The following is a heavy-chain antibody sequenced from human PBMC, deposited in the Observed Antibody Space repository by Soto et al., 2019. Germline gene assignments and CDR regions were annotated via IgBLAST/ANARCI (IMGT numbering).Heavy chain of an antibody. CDR1: CGSIISYY. CDR2: IYTSGST. D-gene: IGHD5-12*01. J-gene: IGHJ6*02. Sequence: SETLSLTCTFSCGSIISYYWSWIRQPAGKGLEWIGRIYTSGSTNYNPSLKSRVTMSVDTSKNQFSLKLSSVTAADTAVYYCARTSGYSGYVGTYYYYGMDVWGQGTTVTVSS. CDR3: ARTSGYSGYVGTYYYYGMDV. V-gene: IGHV4-4*07.